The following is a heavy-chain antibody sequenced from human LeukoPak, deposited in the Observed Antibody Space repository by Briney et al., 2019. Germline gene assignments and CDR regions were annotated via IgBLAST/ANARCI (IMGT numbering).Heavy chain of an antibody. D-gene: IGHD3-3*01. Sequence: PGGPLRLSCAASGFTFSSYAMSWVRQAPGKGLEWVSAISGSGGSTYYADSVKGRFTISRDNSKNTLYLQMNSLRAEDTAVYYCAKGLSKGVLRFLEWSDYWGQGTLVTVSS. CDR3: AKGLSKGVLRFLEWSDY. CDR2: ISGSGGST. V-gene: IGHV3-23*01. J-gene: IGHJ4*02. CDR1: GFTFSSYA.